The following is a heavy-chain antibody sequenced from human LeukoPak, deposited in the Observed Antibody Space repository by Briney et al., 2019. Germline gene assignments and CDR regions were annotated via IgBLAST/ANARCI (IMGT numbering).Heavy chain of an antibody. J-gene: IGHJ4*02. D-gene: IGHD3-10*01. CDR3: ASRAPSMVRGVIPKFIFDY. Sequence: PGGSLRLSCAASGFTFSSYAMSWVRQAPGKGLEWVSAISGSGGSTYYADSVKGRFTISRDNSKNTLYLQMNSLRDEDTAVYYCASRAPSMVRGVIPKFIFDYWGQGTLVTVSS. CDR2: ISGSGGST. CDR1: GFTFSSYA. V-gene: IGHV3-23*01.